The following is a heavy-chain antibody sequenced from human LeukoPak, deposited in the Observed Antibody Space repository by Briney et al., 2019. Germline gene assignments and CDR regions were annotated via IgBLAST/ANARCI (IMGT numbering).Heavy chain of an antibody. CDR3: AKDGGSY. CDR1: GFTFSSYA. V-gene: IGHV3-30*04. J-gene: IGHJ4*02. D-gene: IGHD3-10*01. CDR2: ISYDGGNK. Sequence: PGRSLRLSCAASGFTFSSYAMHWVRQAPGKGLEWVAVISYDGGNKYYADSVKGRFTISRDNSKNTLYLQMNSLRAEDTAVYYCAKDGGSYWGQGTLVTVSS.